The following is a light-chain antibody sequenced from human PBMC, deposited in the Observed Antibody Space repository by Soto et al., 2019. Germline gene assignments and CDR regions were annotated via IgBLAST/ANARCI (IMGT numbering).Light chain of an antibody. CDR1: QSVSSY. CDR3: HQRFNWPRT. J-gene: IGKJ2*01. CDR2: DAS. V-gene: IGKV3-11*01. Sequence: DIVLTQSPATLSLSPGERATLSCRASQSVSSYLAWYQQKPGQAPRLLIYDASNRATGIPARFSGSGSGTDFILTISSLGPEDSAVYYCHQRFNWPRTFGQGTKLEIK.